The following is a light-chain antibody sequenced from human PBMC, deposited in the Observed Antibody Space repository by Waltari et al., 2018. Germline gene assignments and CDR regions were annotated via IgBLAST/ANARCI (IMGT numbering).Light chain of an antibody. Sequence: DVQMTQYPSSLSASVGDRVTITCRASHDITNYLAWYQQKPGKAPKLLIYGSSTLHSGVPSRFSGSGSGTDFTLTISSLLPEDVATYYCQSSWTFGQGTKVEI. CDR3: QSSWT. CDR2: GSS. J-gene: IGKJ1*01. CDR1: HDITNY. V-gene: IGKV1-27*01.